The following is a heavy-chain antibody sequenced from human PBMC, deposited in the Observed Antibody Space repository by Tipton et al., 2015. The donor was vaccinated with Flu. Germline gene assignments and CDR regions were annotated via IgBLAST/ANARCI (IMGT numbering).Heavy chain of an antibody. CDR2: FYYTGDT. D-gene: IGHD3-10*02. J-gene: IGHJ4*02. V-gene: IGHV4-39*01. Sequence: TLSLTCIVSGDSMSSTSYYWGWIRQPPGKGLERIGSFYYTGDTFYRPSLRSRTTISVDMSKKQFSLNLNSVTAADTAVYYCARLSYYDVDLKNFYFDYWGQGALVTVSS. CDR3: ARLSYYDVDLKNFYFDY. CDR1: GDSMSSTSYY.